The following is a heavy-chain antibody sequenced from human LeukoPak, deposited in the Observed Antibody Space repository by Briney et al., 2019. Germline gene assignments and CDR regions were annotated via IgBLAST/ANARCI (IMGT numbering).Heavy chain of an antibody. J-gene: IGHJ4*02. CDR1: GGSISSYY. V-gene: IGHV4-59*01. CDR2: IYYSGST. CDR3: ARDMRYPEY. Sequence: PSETLSLTCTVSGGSISSYYWSWIRQPPGKGLEWIGYIYYSGSTNYNPSLKSRVTISVDTSKNQFSLKLRSVTAADTAVYYCARDMRYPEYWGQGTLVTVSS. D-gene: IGHD1-26*01.